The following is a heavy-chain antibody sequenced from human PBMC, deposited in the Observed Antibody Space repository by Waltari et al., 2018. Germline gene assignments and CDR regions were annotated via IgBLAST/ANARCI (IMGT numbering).Heavy chain of an antibody. CDR2: LSYSGAT. CDR1: GVSITSARHY. D-gene: IGHD5-12*01. Sequence: QLQLQESGPGLVKPSETLSLPCSVSGVSITSARHYWGWIRQPPGQGLEWIATLSYSGATYNSPSLKSRVTISRDTSKNQVSLQLGSVTAADTAVYYCATYIGASLGTAAFDVWGQGTMVTVSS. CDR3: ATYIGASLGTAAFDV. J-gene: IGHJ3*01. V-gene: IGHV4-39*01.